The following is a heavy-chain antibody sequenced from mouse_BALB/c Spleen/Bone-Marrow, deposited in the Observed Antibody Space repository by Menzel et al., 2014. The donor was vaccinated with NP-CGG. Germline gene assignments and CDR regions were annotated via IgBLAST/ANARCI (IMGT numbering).Heavy chain of an antibody. D-gene: IGHD2-14*01. V-gene: IGHV5-17*02. CDR1: GFTFSSFG. CDR2: ISSGSSTI. CDR3: ARDVPLYDVGYFDY. J-gene: IGHJ2*01. Sequence: EVMLVESGGGLVQPGGSRKLSCAASGFTFSSFGMHWVRQAPEKGLEWVAYISSGSSTIYYADTVKGRFTISRDNSKNTLFLQMTSLRSEDTAMYYCARDVPLYDVGYFDYWGQGTTLTVSS.